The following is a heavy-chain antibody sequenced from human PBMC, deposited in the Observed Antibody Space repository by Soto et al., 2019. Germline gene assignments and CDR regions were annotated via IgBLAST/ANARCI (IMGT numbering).Heavy chain of an antibody. CDR2: ISYDGSNK. CDR3: AKDRYYYGSGSFGAIDY. Sequence: QVQLVESGGGVVQPGRSLRLSCAASGFTFSSYGMHWVRQAPGKGLEWVAVISYDGSNKYYADSVKGRFNISRDNSKNTLYLKMNSLRAEDTAVYYCAKDRYYYGSGSFGAIDYWGQGTLVTVSS. CDR1: GFTFSSYG. J-gene: IGHJ4*02. D-gene: IGHD3-10*01. V-gene: IGHV3-30*18.